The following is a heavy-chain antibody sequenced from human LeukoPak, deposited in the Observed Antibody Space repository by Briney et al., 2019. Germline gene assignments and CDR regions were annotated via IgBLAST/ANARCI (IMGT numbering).Heavy chain of an antibody. V-gene: IGHV1-2*02. D-gene: IGHD3-10*01. CDR3: ARAPAVHSMVRGVINNWFDP. J-gene: IGHJ5*02. CDR2: INPNSGGT. CDR1: GYTFTGYY. Sequence: ASVKVSCKASGYTFTGYYMHWVRQAPGQGLEWMGWINPNSGGTNYAQKFQGRVTMTRDTSISTAYMELSRLRSDDTAVYYCARAPAVHSMVRGVINNWFDPWGQGTLVTVSS.